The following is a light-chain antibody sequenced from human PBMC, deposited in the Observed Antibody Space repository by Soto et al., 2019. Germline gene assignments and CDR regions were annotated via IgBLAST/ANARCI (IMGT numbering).Light chain of an antibody. CDR1: SSDVGGYNY. V-gene: IGLV2-14*01. CDR2: EVS. J-gene: IGLJ2*01. CDR3: SSYTSSSTLVV. Sequence: QSALTQPASVSGSPGQSITISCTGTSSDVGGYNYVSWYQQHPGKAPKLMIYEVSNRPSGVSNRFSGSKSVNTASLNISGLQAEDEADYYCSSYTSSSTLVVFGGGTKLTVL.